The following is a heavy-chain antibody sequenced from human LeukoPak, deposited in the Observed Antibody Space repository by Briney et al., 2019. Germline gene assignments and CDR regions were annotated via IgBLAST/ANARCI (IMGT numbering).Heavy chain of an antibody. CDR2: ISGSSSYT. V-gene: IGHV3-21*01. Sequence: GGSLRLSCAASGFTFSSYAMNWVRQAPGKGLEWVSSISGSSSYTYYADSVKGRFTISRDNAKNSLYLQMNSLRAEDTAVYYCARIDSSGIWGQGTLVTVSS. CDR1: GFTFSSYA. D-gene: IGHD3-22*01. CDR3: ARIDSSGI. J-gene: IGHJ4*02.